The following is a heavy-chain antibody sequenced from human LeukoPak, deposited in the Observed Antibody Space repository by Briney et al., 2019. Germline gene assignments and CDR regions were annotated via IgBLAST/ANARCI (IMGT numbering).Heavy chain of an antibody. J-gene: IGHJ5*02. V-gene: IGHV1-69*04. CDR1: GGTFSSYA. Sequence: SVKVSCKASGGTFSSYAISWVRQAPGQGLEWMGRIIPILGIANYAQKFQGRVTITADKSTSTAYMELSSLRSEDTAVYYRAREGVAAAGNWFDPWGQGTLVTVSS. D-gene: IGHD6-13*01. CDR3: AREGVAAAGNWFDP. CDR2: IIPILGIA.